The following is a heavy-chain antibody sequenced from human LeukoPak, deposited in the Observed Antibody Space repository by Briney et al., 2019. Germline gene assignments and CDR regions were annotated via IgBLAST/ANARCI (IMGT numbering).Heavy chain of an antibody. D-gene: IGHD4-17*01. CDR1: GFTFSSYS. CDR2: ISSSSSYI. V-gene: IGHV3-21*01. CDR3: AREEAVDYGDYRWYYGRDV. Sequence: GGSLRLSCAASGFTFSSYSMNWVRQAPGKGLEWVSSISSSSSYIYYADSMKGRFTISRDNAKNSLYLQMNTLRAEDTAVYYCAREEAVDYGDYRWYYGRDVWGKGTTVTVSS. J-gene: IGHJ6*04.